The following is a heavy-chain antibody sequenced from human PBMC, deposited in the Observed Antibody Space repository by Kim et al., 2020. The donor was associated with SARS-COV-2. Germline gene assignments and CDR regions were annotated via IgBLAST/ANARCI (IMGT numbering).Heavy chain of an antibody. CDR3: AKGVGIQLGEDDAFDI. Sequence: SGKGRFTIARDNSKNTLYLQMNSLRAEDTAVYYCAKGVGIQLGEDDAFDIWGQGTMVTVSS. D-gene: IGHD5-18*01. J-gene: IGHJ3*02. V-gene: IGHV3-23*01.